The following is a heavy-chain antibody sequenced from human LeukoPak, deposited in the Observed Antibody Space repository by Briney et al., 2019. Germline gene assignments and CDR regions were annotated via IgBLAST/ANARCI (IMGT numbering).Heavy chain of an antibody. V-gene: IGHV1-8*03. CDR3: ARNYDFWSGYSYRTKAVGAFDI. CDR2: MNPNSGNT. D-gene: IGHD3-3*01. J-gene: IGHJ3*02. Sequence: GASVKVSCKASGYTFTSYDINWVRQATGQGLEWMGWMNPNSGNTGYAQKFQGRVTITRNTSISTAYMELSSLRSEDTAVYYCARNYDFWSGYSYRTKAVGAFDIWGQGTMVTVSS. CDR1: GYTFTSYD.